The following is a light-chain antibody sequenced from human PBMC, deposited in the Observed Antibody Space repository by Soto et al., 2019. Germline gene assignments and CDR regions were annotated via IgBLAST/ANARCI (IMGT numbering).Light chain of an antibody. J-gene: IGLJ2*01. CDR2: DVS. CDR1: SSDVGGYYY. Sequence: SVLTQPASVSGSPGQSITISCTGTSSDVGGYYYVSWYQQHPGNAPKLMIYDVSNRPSGVSDRFSGSKSGNTASLTISGLQAEDEAAYYCSSYTISGPVLFGGGTKVTVL. CDR3: SSYTISGPVL. V-gene: IGLV2-14*01.